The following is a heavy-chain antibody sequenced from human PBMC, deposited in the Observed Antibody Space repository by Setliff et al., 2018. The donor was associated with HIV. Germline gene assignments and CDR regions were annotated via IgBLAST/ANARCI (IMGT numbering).Heavy chain of an antibody. CDR3: ANGGSGGQFDF. Sequence: GASVKVSCKASGGTFSSYAISWVRQAPGQGLEWMGGIIPIFGSANYAQKFQGRVTITTDESTSTAYMELSSLKSDDTAVYYCANGGSGGQFDFWGQGTLVTVSS. J-gene: IGHJ4*02. CDR2: IIPIFGSA. CDR1: GGTFSSYA. D-gene: IGHD3-16*01. V-gene: IGHV1-69*05.